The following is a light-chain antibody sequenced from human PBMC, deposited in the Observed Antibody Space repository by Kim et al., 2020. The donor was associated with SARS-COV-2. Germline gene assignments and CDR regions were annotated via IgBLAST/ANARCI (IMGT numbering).Light chain of an antibody. V-gene: IGLV4-69*02. CDR1: SGHRTYA. Sequence: GTSVQLTCTLSSGHRTYAIAWQQQQPEKGPRFLMKVNSDGTHNKGDGIPDRFSGSSSGAERHLTISSLQSEDEADYYCQTWGTGIVFGGGTQLAVL. CDR3: QTWGTGIV. J-gene: IGLJ3*02. CDR2: VNSDGTH.